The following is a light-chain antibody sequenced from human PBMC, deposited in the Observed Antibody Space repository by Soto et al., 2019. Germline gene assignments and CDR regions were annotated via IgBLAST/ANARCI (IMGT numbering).Light chain of an antibody. V-gene: IGKV3-15*01. CDR2: GAS. J-gene: IGKJ2*01. Sequence: EIVMTQSPATLSVSPGERATLSCRASQSVSSNLAWYQQKPGQAPRLLIYGASTRATGIPARFSGSGSGTEFTLTISSLQSEDFAVYSCQQYNNWPPYTFCQGTKLDIK. CDR3: QQYNNWPPYT. CDR1: QSVSSN.